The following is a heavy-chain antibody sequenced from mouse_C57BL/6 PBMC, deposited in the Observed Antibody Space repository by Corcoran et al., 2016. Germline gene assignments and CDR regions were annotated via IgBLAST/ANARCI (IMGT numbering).Heavy chain of an antibody. CDR3: ARGAAQATDYYAMDY. CDR2: IYPGSGNT. V-gene: IGHV1-76*01. D-gene: IGHD3-2*02. CDR1: GYTFTDYY. J-gene: IGHJ4*01. Sequence: QVQLKQSGAELVRPGASVKLSCKASGYTFTDYYINWVKQRPGQGLEWIARIYPGSGNTYYNEKFKGKATLTAEKSSSTAYMQLSSLTSEDSAVYFCARGAAQATDYYAMDYWGQGTSVTVSS.